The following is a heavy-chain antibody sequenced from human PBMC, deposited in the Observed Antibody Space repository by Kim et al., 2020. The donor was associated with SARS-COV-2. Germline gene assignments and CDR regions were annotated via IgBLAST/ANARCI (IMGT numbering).Heavy chain of an antibody. V-gene: IGHV1-2*02. D-gene: IGHD3-3*01. J-gene: IGHJ4*02. CDR2: INPNSGGT. CDR3: ARGRLLRFSPLDY. CDR1: GYTFTGYY. Sequence: ASVKVSCKASGYTFTGYYMHWVRQAPGQGLEWMGWINPNSGGTNYAQKFQGRVTMTRDTSISTAYMELSRLRSDDTAVYYCARGRLLRFSPLDYWGQGTLVTVSS.